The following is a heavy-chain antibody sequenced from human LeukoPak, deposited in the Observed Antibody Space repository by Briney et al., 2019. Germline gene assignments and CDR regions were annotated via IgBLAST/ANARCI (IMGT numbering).Heavy chain of an antibody. V-gene: IGHV6-1*01. CDR3: ARGVAAAGKFYYYYYYGMDV. CDR1: GDSVSSNSAA. J-gene: IGHJ6*02. Sequence: SQTLSLTCAISGDSVSSNSAAWNWIRQSPSRGLEWLGRTYYRSKWYNDYAVSVKSRITINPDTSKNQFSLQLNSVTPEDTAVYYCARGVAAAGKFYYYYYYGMDVWGQGTTVTVSS. D-gene: IGHD6-13*01. CDR2: TYYRSKWYN.